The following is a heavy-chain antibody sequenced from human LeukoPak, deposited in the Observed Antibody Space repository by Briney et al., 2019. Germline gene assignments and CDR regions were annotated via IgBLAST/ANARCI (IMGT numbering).Heavy chain of an antibody. CDR3: ARLHGLYYFDY. Sequence: SETLSLTCAVYGGSFSGYYWSWIRQPPGKGLEWIGAINHSGSTNYNPSLKSRVTISVDTSKNQFSLKLSSVTAADTAVYYCARLHGLYYFDYWGQGTLVTVSS. D-gene: IGHD3-16*01. CDR1: GGSFSGYY. V-gene: IGHV4-34*01. J-gene: IGHJ4*02. CDR2: INHSGST.